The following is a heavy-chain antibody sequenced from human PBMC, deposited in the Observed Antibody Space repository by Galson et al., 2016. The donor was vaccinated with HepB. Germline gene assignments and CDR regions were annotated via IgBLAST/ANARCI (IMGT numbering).Heavy chain of an antibody. V-gene: IGHV3-23*01. J-gene: IGHJ4*02. CDR2: ISGSGDTT. CDR1: GFTFSSYA. Sequence: SCKASGFTFSSYAMTWVRQAPGKGLEWVSAISGSGDTTYSADSVQSRFTISRDNSKNTLYLQMNSLRADDTAVYYCAKDWGSYYYGSGSFFDNWGQGTLVTVSS. CDR3: AKDWGSYYYGSGSFFDN. D-gene: IGHD3-10*01.